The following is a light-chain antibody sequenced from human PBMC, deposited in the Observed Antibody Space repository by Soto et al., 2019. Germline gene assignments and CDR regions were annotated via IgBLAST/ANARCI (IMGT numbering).Light chain of an antibody. Sequence: EFVLPQSPGTLSLSPGERATLSGRASQTVRSNYLAWYQQKPGQATRLLIYDASSRATGIPDRFSGGGSGTDFTLTISRLEHEDFVVYYCQQFSSYPLTVGGGTKVDIK. V-gene: IGKV3-20*01. CDR3: QQFSSYPLT. CDR2: DAS. J-gene: IGKJ4*01. CDR1: QTVRSNY.